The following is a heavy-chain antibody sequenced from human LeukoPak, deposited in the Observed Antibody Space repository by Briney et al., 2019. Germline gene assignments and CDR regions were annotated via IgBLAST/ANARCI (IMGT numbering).Heavy chain of an antibody. CDR3: ARFPGSAEYRHYYYMDV. CDR2: IYYSDST. D-gene: IGHD2-15*01. Sequence: SETLSLTCTVCGGSISNYFWSWLRQPPGKGRECIGYIYYSDSTNYNPSLKSRVTVSVDTSKNQFSLKLSSVTAADTAVYYCARFPGSAEYRHYYYMDVWGKGTPVTVSS. J-gene: IGHJ6*03. V-gene: IGHV4-59*01. CDR1: GGSISNYF.